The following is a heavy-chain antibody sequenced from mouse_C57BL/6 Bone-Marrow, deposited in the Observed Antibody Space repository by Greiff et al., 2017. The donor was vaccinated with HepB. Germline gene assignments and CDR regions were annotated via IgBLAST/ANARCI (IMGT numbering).Heavy chain of an antibody. CDR3: AREDPYYGSSLYWYFDV. D-gene: IGHD1-1*01. CDR2: INPNNGGT. J-gene: IGHJ1*03. V-gene: IGHV1-26*01. Sequence: EVQLQQSGPELVKPGASVKISCKASGYTFTDYYMNWVKQSHGKSLEWIGDINPNNGGTSYNQKFKGKATLTVDKSSSTAYMELRSLTSEDSAVYYCAREDPYYGSSLYWYFDVWGTGTTVTVSS. CDR1: GYTFTDYY.